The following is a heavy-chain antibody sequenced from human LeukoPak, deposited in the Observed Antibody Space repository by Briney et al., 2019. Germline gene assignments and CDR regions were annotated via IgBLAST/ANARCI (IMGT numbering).Heavy chain of an antibody. CDR2: INHKGGT. V-gene: IGHV4-34*01. D-gene: IGHD1-1*01. CDR3: ARGRGLPVRQLFVKLYYYSYMDV. J-gene: IGHJ6*03. Sequence: SETLSLTCGVSGGSFSGYYWFWIRQTPGKGLQWIGEINHKGGTNYNPSLTSRVTMSTDTSKNQLSLKLSSVTAAATAVYYCARGRGLPVRQLFVKLYYYSYMDVWGKGTTVTVSS. CDR1: GGSFSGYY.